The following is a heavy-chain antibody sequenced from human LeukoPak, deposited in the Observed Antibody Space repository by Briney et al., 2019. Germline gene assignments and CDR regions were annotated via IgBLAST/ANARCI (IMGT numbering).Heavy chain of an antibody. Sequence: GGSLRLSCAASGFTFDDYGMSWVRQAPGKGLEWVSGINWNGGSTGYADSVKGRFTISRDNAKSSLYLQMNSLRAEDTAVYYCARNSSGGNSVWFDPWGQGTLVTVSS. CDR1: GFTFDDYG. CDR3: ARNSSGGNSVWFDP. CDR2: INWNGGST. J-gene: IGHJ5*02. D-gene: IGHD4-23*01. V-gene: IGHV3-20*04.